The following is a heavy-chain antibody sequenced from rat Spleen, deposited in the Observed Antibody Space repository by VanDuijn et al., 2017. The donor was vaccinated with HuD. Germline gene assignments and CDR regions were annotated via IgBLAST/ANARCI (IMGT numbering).Heavy chain of an antibody. CDR3: PRETRGYFDY. J-gene: IGHJ2*01. CDR1: GFTFNVYW. Sequence: EVQLVESGGGLVQPGRSLKLSCAASGFTFNVYWMPWIRQAPGKGLEWVASISNTGGSTYYPDSVKGRFTISRDNAKSTLYLQMDSLRSEDTATYYCPRETRGYFDYWGQGVMVTVSP. D-gene: IGHD1-4*01. CDR2: ISNTGGST. V-gene: IGHV5-31*01.